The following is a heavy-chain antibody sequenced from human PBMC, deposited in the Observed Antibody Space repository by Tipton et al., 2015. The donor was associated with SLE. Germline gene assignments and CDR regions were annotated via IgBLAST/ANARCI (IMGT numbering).Heavy chain of an antibody. CDR2: IYTSGST. CDR1: GGSISSGSYY. D-gene: IGHD3-3*01. V-gene: IGHV4-61*02. J-gene: IGHJ5*02. CDR3: SRRGGSYEFWSGYRWNNWFDP. Sequence: TLSLTCTDSGGSISSGSYYWSWIRQPAGKGLEWIGRIYTSGSTNYNPSLKSRVTISVDTSKNQFSLKLSSVTAADTAVYNCSRRGGSYEFWSGYRWNNWFDPWGQGTLVTVSS.